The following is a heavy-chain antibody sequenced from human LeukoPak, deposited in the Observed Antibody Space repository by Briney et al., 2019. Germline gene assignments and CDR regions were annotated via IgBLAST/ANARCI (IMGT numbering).Heavy chain of an antibody. Sequence: EASVKVSCKASGGTFSSYAISWVRQAPGQGLEWMGGIIPIFGTANYAQKFQGRVTITADESTSTAYMELSSLRSEDTAVYYCARDPLRFLEYSDYYGMDVWGQGTTVTVSS. J-gene: IGHJ6*02. CDR3: ARDPLRFLEYSDYYGMDV. CDR2: IIPIFGTA. V-gene: IGHV1-69*01. CDR1: GGTFSSYA. D-gene: IGHD3-3*01.